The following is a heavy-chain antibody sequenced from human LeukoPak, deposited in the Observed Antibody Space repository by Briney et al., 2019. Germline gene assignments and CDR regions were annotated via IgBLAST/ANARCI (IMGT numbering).Heavy chain of an antibody. Sequence: PSETLSLTCAVYGGSFSGYYWSWIRQPPGKGLEWIGEINHSGSTNYNPSLKSRVTISVDTSKNQFSLKLSSVTAADTAVYYCARGNYDFWSGYYTSRYYYYYMDVWGKGTTVTVSS. CDR2: INHSGST. D-gene: IGHD3-3*01. CDR1: GGSFSGYY. J-gene: IGHJ6*03. CDR3: ARGNYDFWSGYYTSRYYYYYMDV. V-gene: IGHV4-34*01.